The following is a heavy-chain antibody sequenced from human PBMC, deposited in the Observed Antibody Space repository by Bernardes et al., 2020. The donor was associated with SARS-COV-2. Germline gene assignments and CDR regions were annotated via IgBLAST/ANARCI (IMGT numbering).Heavy chain of an antibody. Sequence: GGSLRLSCAASGFTVSGNYMSWVRQAPGKGLEWVSVIYSDDRTSYADSVKGRFTISRDNSKNTLYLQVNSLRAEDTAVYYCARGAFRILDYWGQGTLVTVSS. CDR3: ARGAFRILDY. V-gene: IGHV3-53*01. CDR2: IYSDDRT. CDR1: GFTVSGNY. J-gene: IGHJ4*02. D-gene: IGHD2-15*01.